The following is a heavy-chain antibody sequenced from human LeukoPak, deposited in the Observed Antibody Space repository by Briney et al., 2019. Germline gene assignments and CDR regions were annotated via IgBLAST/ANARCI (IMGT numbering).Heavy chain of an antibody. V-gene: IGHV3-23*01. CDR3: AKDHGYCSSTSCTSSGGFDP. J-gene: IGHJ5*02. D-gene: IGHD2-2*01. CDR1: GFTFSSYA. Sequence: PGGSLRLSCAASGFTFSSYAMSWVRQAPGKGLEWVSAISGSGGSTYYADSVKGRFTISRDNSKNTLYLQMNSLRAEDTAVYYCAKDHGYCSSTSCTSSGGFDPWGQGTLVTASS. CDR2: ISGSGGST.